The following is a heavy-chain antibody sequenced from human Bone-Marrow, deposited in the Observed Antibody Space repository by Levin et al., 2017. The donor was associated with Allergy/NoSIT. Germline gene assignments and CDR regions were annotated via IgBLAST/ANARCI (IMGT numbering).Heavy chain of an antibody. Sequence: GESLKISCKVSEYTLTELSIHWLRQAPGKGLEWMGGFDPEDGVTVYAQKFQGRVTMTEDTSTDTAYMELSSLRSDDTAIYYCATIEGGYGTDWGQGTLVTISS. V-gene: IGHV1-24*01. CDR3: ATIEGGYGTD. CDR1: EYTLTELS. D-gene: IGHD5-18*01. J-gene: IGHJ4*02. CDR2: FDPEDGVT.